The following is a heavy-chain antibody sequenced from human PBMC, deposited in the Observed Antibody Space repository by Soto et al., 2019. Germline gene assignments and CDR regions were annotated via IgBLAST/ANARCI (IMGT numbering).Heavy chain of an antibody. Sequence: QVQLVQSGAEVKKPGASVKVSCKASGYTFTGYYMHWVRHAPGQGLEWMGWLSPNSGATNYAQNFQGRVTMTRDTSISTAYMELSLLRSDDTAVYYCARVEQRLVRFDNWGQGTLVTVSS. CDR3: ARVEQRLVRFDN. J-gene: IGHJ4*02. D-gene: IGHD3-9*01. V-gene: IGHV1-2*02. CDR2: LSPNSGAT. CDR1: GYTFTGYY.